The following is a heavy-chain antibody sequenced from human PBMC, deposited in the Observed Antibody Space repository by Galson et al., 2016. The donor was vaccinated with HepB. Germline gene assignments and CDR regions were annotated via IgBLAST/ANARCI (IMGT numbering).Heavy chain of an antibody. J-gene: IGHJ4*02. CDR1: GFIFSDYG. V-gene: IGHV3-53*01. Sequence: SLRLSCAASGFIFSDYGMNWVRQAPGKGLEWVSIIFSGGSTFYADTVKGRFTISRDDSKNTLYLQMDSLRAEDTAVYFCARASISHFDFWGQGILVTVSS. CDR2: IFSGGST. CDR3: ARASISHFDF.